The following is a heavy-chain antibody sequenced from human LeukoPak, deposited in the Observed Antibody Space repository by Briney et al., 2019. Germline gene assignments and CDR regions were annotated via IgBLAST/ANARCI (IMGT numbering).Heavy chain of an antibody. J-gene: IGHJ3*02. V-gene: IGHV3-30*03. CDR2: ISYDGSNK. CDR3: ARQWLVPGDAFDI. Sequence: GGSLRLSCAASGLTFSSYAMSWVRQAPGKGLEWVAVISYDGSNKYYADSVKGRFTISRDNSKNTLYLQMNGLRAEDTAVYYCARQWLVPGDAFDIWGQGTMVTVSS. D-gene: IGHD6-19*01. CDR1: GLTFSSYA.